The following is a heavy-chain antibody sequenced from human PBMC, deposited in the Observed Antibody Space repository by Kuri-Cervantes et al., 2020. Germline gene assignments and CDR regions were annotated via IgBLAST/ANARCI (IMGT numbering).Heavy chain of an antibody. D-gene: IGHD6-13*01. Sequence: LSLTCAASGFSFSNYNMHWVRQAPGEGLEWVAVISNDGNNKYYADSVKGRFTISRDNSKNTLYLQLNSLRAEDTAVYYCARDRGSSWYGLGYFDLWGRGTLVTVSS. CDR3: ARDRGSSWYGLGYFDL. J-gene: IGHJ2*01. CDR1: GFSFSNYN. CDR2: ISNDGNNK. V-gene: IGHV3-30*03.